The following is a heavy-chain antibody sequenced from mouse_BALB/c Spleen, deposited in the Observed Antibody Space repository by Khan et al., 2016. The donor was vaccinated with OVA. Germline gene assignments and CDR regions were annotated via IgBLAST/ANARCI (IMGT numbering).Heavy chain of an antibody. CDR2: ISYSGTT. J-gene: IGHJ4*01. CDR3: ARGNYYGYAMDY. Sequence: EVQLQESGPGLVKPSQSLSLTCTVTGYSITSNYAWNWIRQFPGNKLEWMGYISYSGTTSYNPSLKSRISITRDTSKNQFFLRLNSVTTEDTATYYCARGNYYGYAMDYWGQGTSVTVSS. CDR1: GYSITSNYA. D-gene: IGHD1-1*01. V-gene: IGHV3-2*02.